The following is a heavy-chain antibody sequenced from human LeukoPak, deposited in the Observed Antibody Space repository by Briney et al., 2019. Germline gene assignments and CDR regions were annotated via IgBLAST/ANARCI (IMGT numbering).Heavy chain of an antibody. Sequence: SETLSLTCTVSGGSISSYYWSWIRQPPGKGLEWIGHIYYNGSANYNPSLKSRVTISVDTSKNQFSLKLTSVTAADTAVYYCARASRGHDYWGQGTLVTVSS. J-gene: IGHJ4*02. CDR2: IYYNGSA. CDR1: GGSISSYY. V-gene: IGHV4-59*01. CDR3: ARASRGHDY. D-gene: IGHD3-10*01.